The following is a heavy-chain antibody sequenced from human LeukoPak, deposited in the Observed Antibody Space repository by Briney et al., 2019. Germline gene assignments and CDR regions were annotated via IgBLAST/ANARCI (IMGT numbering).Heavy chain of an antibody. D-gene: IGHD1-1*01. J-gene: IGHJ6*03. CDR1: GFTFGSYG. Sequence: PGGSLRLSCVVSGFTFGSYGMQWVRQAPGKGPEWVAFIRYDGSDTYYADSVEGRFTISRDNSKSTLYLQMNSLRAEDAAIYYCARDTACHTTHYYMDVWGKGTTVTVSS. CDR3: ARDTACHTTHYYMDV. V-gene: IGHV3-30*02. CDR2: IRYDGSDT.